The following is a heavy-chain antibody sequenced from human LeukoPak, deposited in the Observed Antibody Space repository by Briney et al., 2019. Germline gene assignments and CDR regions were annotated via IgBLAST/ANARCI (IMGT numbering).Heavy chain of an antibody. D-gene: IGHD5-18*01. CDR2: INPNSGGT. V-gene: IGHV1-2*02. CDR1: GYTFTGYY. Sequence: ASVKVSCKASGYTFTGYYMHWVRQAPGQGLEWMGWINPNSGGTNYAQKFQGRVTMTTDTSTLTTYLELRSLRSDDTAVYYCARVDGYNYGRPFDYWGQGTLVTVSS. CDR3: ARVDGYNYGRPFDY. J-gene: IGHJ4*02.